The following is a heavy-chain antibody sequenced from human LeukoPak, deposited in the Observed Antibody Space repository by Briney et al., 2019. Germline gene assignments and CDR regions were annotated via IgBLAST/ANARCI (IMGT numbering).Heavy chain of an antibody. J-gene: IGHJ5*02. CDR3: ARDPENLSYYDFWSGYYKAWFDP. D-gene: IGHD3-3*01. CDR2: ISAYNGST. CDR1: GYTFTRYG. V-gene: IGHV1-18*01. Sequence: GASVKVSCKASGYTFTRYGISWVRQAPGQGLEWMGWISAYNGSTNYAQKLQGRVTMTTDTSTSTAYMELRSLRSDDTAVYYCARDPENLSYYDFWSGYYKAWFDPWGQGTLVTVSS.